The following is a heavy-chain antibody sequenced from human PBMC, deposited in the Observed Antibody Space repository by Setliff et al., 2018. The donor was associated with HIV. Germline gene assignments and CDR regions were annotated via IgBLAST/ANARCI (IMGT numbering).Heavy chain of an antibody. CDR2: IFYSGST. J-gene: IGHJ4*02. CDR1: GGSISSGCYY. Sequence: PSETLSLTCTVSGGSISSGCYYWSWIRQHPGKGLEWIGYIFYSGSTYYNPSLKSRVTISVDTSKNQFSLKLSFVTAADAAVYYCARGLTYYYDSCGYYYFDYWGQGTLVTVSS. D-gene: IGHD3-22*01. CDR3: ARGLTYYYDSCGYYYFDY. V-gene: IGHV4-31*03.